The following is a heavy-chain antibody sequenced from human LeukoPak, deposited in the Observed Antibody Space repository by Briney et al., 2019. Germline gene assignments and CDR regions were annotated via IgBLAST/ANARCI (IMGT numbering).Heavy chain of an antibody. CDR3: ARGRLTMVRGVISDY. V-gene: IGHV1-8*01. CDR1: GYTFTSYD. J-gene: IGHJ4*02. CDR2: MNPNSGNT. D-gene: IGHD3-10*01. Sequence: SVKVSCKASGYTFTSYDINWVRQATGQGLEWMGGMNPNSGNTCYAQKFQGRVTMTRNTSISTAYMELSSLRSEDTAVYYCARGRLTMVRGVISDYWGQGTLVTVSS.